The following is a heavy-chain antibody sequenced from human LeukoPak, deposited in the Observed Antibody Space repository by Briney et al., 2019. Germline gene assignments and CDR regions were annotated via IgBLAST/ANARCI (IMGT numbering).Heavy chain of an antibody. CDR3: ARVISPARYSSSWYFDY. CDR2: IYTSGST. V-gene: IGHV4-61*02. D-gene: IGHD6-13*01. CDR1: GGSINSGSYY. J-gene: IGHJ4*02. Sequence: SETLSLTCTVSGGSINSGSYYWSWIRQPAGKGLEWIGRIYTSGSTNYNPSLKNRVTISVDTSKNQFSLKLSSVTAADTAVYYCARVISPARYSSSWYFDYWGQGTLVTVSS.